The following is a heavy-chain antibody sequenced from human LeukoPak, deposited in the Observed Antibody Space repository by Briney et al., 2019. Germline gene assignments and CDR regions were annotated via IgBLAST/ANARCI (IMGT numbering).Heavy chain of an antibody. J-gene: IGHJ6*03. CDR3: ARDSEEYQLLWGTRYYYMDV. D-gene: IGHD2-2*01. V-gene: IGHV1-2*02. CDR2: INPNSGGT. CDR1: GYTFTGYY. Sequence: AASVKVSCKASGYTFTGYYMHWVRQAPGQGLEWMGWINPNSGGTNYAQKFQGRVTMTRDTSISTAYMELSRLRSDDTAVYYCARDSEEYQLLWGTRYYYMDVWGKGTTVTVSS.